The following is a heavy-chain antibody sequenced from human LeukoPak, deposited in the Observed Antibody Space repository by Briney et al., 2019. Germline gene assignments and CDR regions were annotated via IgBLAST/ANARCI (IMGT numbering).Heavy chain of an antibody. Sequence: ASVKVSCKASGYTFTSYDINWVRQATGHGFEWMGWMSPKSGNTGYAQNFQGRVTMTRDTSISTAYMELSSLRSEDTAVYYCASPGGYDSSGYSLYFDYWGQGTLVTVSS. V-gene: IGHV1-8*01. CDR3: ASPGGYDSSGYSLYFDY. CDR1: GYTFTSYD. D-gene: IGHD3-22*01. CDR2: MSPKSGNT. J-gene: IGHJ4*02.